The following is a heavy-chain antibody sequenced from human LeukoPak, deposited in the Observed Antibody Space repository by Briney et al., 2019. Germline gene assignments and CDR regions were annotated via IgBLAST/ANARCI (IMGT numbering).Heavy chain of an antibody. D-gene: IGHD6-6*01. J-gene: IGHJ4*02. CDR3: ARNLIENSRSSGFDS. Sequence: PSETLSLTCIVSGGSIGRSNFYWNWVRQPPGKGLEWIGSISSSGSPYYNPSLKSRVTISVDTSNNQFSLKVTSVTAADTAVYYCARNLIENSRSSGFDSWGQGTLVTVSS. V-gene: IGHV4-39*07. CDR2: ISSSGSP. CDR1: GGSIGRSNFY.